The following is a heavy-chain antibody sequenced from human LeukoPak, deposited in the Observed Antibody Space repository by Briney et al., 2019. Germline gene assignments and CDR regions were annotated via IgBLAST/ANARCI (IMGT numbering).Heavy chain of an antibody. D-gene: IGHD1-26*01. CDR1: GGSISSSRYY. J-gene: IGHJ4*02. CDR3: ARDYSSGGSSFDF. CDR2: VSYSGST. V-gene: IGHV4-39*07. Sequence: SETLSLTCTVSGGSISSSRYYWGWIRQPPGKGLEWIGTVSYSGSTSYNPSLKSRVTISVDTSKNQFSLKLTSVTAADTAVYFCARDYSSGGSSFDFWGQGTLVTVSS.